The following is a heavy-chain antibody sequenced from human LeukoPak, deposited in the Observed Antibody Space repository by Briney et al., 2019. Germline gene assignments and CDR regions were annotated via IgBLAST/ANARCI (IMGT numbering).Heavy chain of an antibody. CDR1: GFTFDDYA. D-gene: IGHD1-26*01. J-gene: IGHJ6*02. V-gene: IGHV3-9*01. Sequence: GGSLRLSCAASGFTFDDYAMHWVRQAPGKGLERVSGISWNSGSIGYADSVKGRFTISRDNAKNSLYLQMNSLRAEDTALYYCAKAEPPGRYYYYGMDVWGQGTTVTVSS. CDR3: AKAEPPGRYYYYGMDV. CDR2: ISWNSGSI.